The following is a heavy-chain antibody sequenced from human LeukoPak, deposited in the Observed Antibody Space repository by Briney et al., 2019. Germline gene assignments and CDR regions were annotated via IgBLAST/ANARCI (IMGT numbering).Heavy chain of an antibody. Sequence: GSLRLSCAASGFTFSNAWMSWVRQAPGKGLEWVGRIKSKTDGGTTDYAAPVKGRFTISRDDSKNTLYLQMNSLKTEDTAVYYCTTGYSGYDSDYFDYWGQGTLVTVSS. CDR1: GFTFSNAW. CDR3: TTGYSGYDSDYFDY. J-gene: IGHJ4*02. V-gene: IGHV3-15*01. D-gene: IGHD5-12*01. CDR2: IKSKTDGGTT.